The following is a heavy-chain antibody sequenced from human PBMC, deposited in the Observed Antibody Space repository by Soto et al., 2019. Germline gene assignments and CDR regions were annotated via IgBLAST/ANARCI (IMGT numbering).Heavy chain of an antibody. CDR1: GFTFSSYG. CDR2: ISYDGSNK. CDR3: AKDQGVGGRQIYYYYSGMDV. V-gene: IGHV3-30*18. Sequence: QVQLVESGGGVVQPGRSLRLSCAASGFTFSSYGMHWVRQAPGKGLEWVAVISYDGSNKYYADSVKGRFTISRDNSKNTLYLQMNSLRAEDTAVYYCAKDQGVGGRQIYYYYSGMDVWGQGTTVTVSS. J-gene: IGHJ6*02.